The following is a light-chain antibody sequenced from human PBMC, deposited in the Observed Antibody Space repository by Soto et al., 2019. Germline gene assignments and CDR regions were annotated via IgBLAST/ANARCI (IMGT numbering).Light chain of an antibody. CDR1: QGISSC. J-gene: IGKJ1*01. CDR3: QQYNNYSGT. Sequence: DIRLSRSHSSWSASVGDRVTITGRASQGISSCLAWYQQKPWKAPKLLIYGASSMPTGVPARFSGSGSGTEFTLTISSLQPDDFAVYYCQQYNNYSGTFGQGTKVDIK. CDR2: GAS. V-gene: IGKV1-12*01.